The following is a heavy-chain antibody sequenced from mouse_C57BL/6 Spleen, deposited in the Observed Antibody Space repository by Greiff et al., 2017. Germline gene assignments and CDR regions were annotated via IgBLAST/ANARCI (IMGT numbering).Heavy chain of an antibody. CDR2: IDPSDSYT. CDR3: ARGTITTVLDY. D-gene: IGHD1-1*01. J-gene: IGHJ2*01. CDR1: GYTFTSYW. Sequence: VQLQQPGAELVMPGASVKLSCKASGYTFTSYWMHWVKQRPGQGLEWIGEIDPSDSYTNYNQKFKGKSTLTVDKSSSTAYMQLSSLTSEDSAVYYCARGTITTVLDYWGQGTTLTVSS. V-gene: IGHV1-69*01.